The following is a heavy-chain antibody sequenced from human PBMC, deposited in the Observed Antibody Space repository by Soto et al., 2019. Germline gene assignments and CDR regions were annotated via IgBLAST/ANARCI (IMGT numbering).Heavy chain of an antibody. Sequence: ELQLVETGGGMIQPGGSLRLSCLVSGFTVRRSYMTWVRQPPGKGLECASVLYSGGRAYYADSVRGRFTISRDESRNTLFLQMNSLSPEDTAVYFCASLGVTSGFSLDSWGQGALVTVSS. J-gene: IGHJ4*02. CDR2: LYSGGRA. D-gene: IGHD4-4*01. CDR1: GFTVRRSY. CDR3: ASLGVTSGFSLDS. V-gene: IGHV3-53*02.